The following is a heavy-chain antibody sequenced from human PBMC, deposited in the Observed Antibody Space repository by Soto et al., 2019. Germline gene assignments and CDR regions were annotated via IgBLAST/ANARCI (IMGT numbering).Heavy chain of an antibody. Sequence: QVTLKESGPVLVKPTETLTLTCTVSGFSLSNARMGVSWIRQPPGKALEWLAHIFSNDEKSYSTSLKSRLTIAKDTSKSQVVLTMNNMDPVDTATYYCARIRGYDFWSGYYNSDYWGQGTLVTVSS. V-gene: IGHV2-26*01. D-gene: IGHD3-3*01. CDR1: GFSLSNARMG. CDR3: ARIRGYDFWSGYYNSDY. CDR2: IFSNDEK. J-gene: IGHJ4*02.